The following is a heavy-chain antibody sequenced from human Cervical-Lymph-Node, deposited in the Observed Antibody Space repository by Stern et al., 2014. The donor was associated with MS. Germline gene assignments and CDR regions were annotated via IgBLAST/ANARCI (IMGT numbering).Heavy chain of an antibody. CDR2: LFPFFGTP. CDR1: GDTFDSYG. V-gene: IGHV1-69*01. Sequence: VPLVESGPEVKKPGASVNVSCKAAGDTFDSYGISLARQAHGQGLEWMGGLFPFFGTPIYVQKFQGRVTMTADESTTTAYMDLTSLSVEDTAVYYCATSTYGLVHWGQGTLVTVSS. D-gene: IGHD3-10*01. J-gene: IGHJ4*02. CDR3: ATSTYGLVH.